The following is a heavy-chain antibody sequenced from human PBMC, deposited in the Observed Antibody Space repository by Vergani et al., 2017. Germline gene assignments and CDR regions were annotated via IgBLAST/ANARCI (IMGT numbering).Heavy chain of an antibody. CDR3: VLRYCSSTSCPGDY. Sequence: QVQLVQSGADVKTPGASVKVSCKASGYTFTTYDINWVRQATGQGLEWMGWLNPNSDNSGYAQKFQGRVTMTRNTSISTAYMELSSLRPEDTAVYYCVLRYCSSTSCPGDYWGQGTLVTVSS. V-gene: IGHV1-8*01. CDR2: LNPNSDNS. D-gene: IGHD2-2*01. J-gene: IGHJ4*02. CDR1: GYTFTTYD.